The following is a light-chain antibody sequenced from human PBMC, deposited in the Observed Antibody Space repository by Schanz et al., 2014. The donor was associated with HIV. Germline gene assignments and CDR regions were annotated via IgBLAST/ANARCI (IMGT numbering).Light chain of an antibody. J-gene: IGLJ3*02. CDR3: SSYAGNNNGV. CDR2: EVT. Sequence: QSALTQPPSASGSPGQSVTISCTGTSSDVGGYNYVSWYQQHPGKAPKLMIYEVTKRPSGVPDRFSGSKSGNKASLTVSGLQAEDEADYYCSSYAGNNNGVFGGGTKLTVL. V-gene: IGLV2-8*01. CDR1: SSDVGGYNY.